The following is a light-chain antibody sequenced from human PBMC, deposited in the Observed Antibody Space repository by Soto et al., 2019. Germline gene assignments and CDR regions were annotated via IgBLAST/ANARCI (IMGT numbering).Light chain of an antibody. V-gene: IGKV1-39*01. J-gene: IGKJ3*01. CDR3: LQTYSAPLT. Sequence: DIQMTQSPSSLSASVGDRVTITCRASQSISTYLNWYQQKPGKAPKLLIYAASSLQSGVPSRFSGSGSGTDFTLTISSLQLEDFATFYCLQTYSAPLTFGPGTTVDVK. CDR2: AAS. CDR1: QSISTY.